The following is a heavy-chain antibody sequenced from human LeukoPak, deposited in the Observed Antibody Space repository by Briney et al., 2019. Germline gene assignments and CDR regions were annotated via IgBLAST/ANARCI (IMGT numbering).Heavy chain of an antibody. Sequence: GGSLRLSCAASGFTFSSYAMSWVRQAPGKGLEWVSAISGSGGSTYYADSVKGRFTISRDNSKNTVYLQMNSLRAEDTAVYYCAKLQLYYDILTGPLVDYWGQGTLVTVSS. CDR2: ISGSGGST. D-gene: IGHD3-9*01. J-gene: IGHJ4*02. CDR3: AKLQLYYDILTGPLVDY. CDR1: GFTFSSYA. V-gene: IGHV3-23*01.